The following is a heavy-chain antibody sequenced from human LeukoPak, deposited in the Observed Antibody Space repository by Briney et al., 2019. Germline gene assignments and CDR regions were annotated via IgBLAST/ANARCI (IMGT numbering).Heavy chain of an antibody. CDR2: INPNSGDT. Sequence: ASVKVSCRASGYTFTGYHIHWVRQAPGQGLEWMGRINPNSGDTNYAQNFQGRVTMTRDTSINTAYMELSRLRSDDTAVYYCARDYCSSTSCLFDYWGQGTLVTVSS. V-gene: IGHV1-2*06. CDR3: ARDYCSSTSCLFDY. J-gene: IGHJ4*02. CDR1: GYTFTGYH. D-gene: IGHD2-2*01.